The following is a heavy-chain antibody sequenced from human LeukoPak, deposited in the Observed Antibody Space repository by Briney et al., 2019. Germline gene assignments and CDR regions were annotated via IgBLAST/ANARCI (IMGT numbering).Heavy chain of an antibody. J-gene: IGHJ4*02. V-gene: IGHV3-30*04. CDR1: GFTFSSYA. Sequence: GRSLRLTCAASGFTFSSYAMHWVRQAPGKGLEWVAVISYDGSNKYYADSVKGRFTISRDNSKNTLYLQMNSLRAEDTAVYYCARDPGRVVAALDYWGQGTLVTVSS. CDR2: ISYDGSNK. CDR3: ARDPGRVVAALDY. D-gene: IGHD2-15*01.